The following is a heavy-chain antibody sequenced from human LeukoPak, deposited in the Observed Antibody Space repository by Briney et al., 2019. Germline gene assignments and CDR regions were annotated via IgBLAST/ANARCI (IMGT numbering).Heavy chain of an antibody. D-gene: IGHD3-22*01. CDR2: IIPIFGTA. V-gene: IGHV1-69*05. J-gene: IGHJ4*02. CDR3: ARVRGDSSGYTYYFDY. Sequence: SVKVSCKASGGTFSSYAISWVRQAPGQGLEWMGGIIPIFGTANYAQKFQGRVTITTDESTSTAYMELSSLRSEDTAVYYCARVRGDSSGYTYYFDYWGQGTLVTVSS. CDR1: GGTFSSYA.